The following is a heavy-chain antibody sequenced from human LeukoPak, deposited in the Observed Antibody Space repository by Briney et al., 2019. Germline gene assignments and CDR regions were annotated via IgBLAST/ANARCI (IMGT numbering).Heavy chain of an antibody. J-gene: IGHJ3*02. CDR2: INPKSGGT. CDR1: GYTFTGYY. CDR3: ARFPIYMEVAHNGVLAFDI. Sequence: ASVTVSCKASGYTFTGYYMHWVRQAPGQGLEWMGWINPKSGGTNYAQKFQGRVTLTRDTSISTSYMELNSLRSDATAVYYCARFPIYMEVAHNGVLAFDIWGQGTTVTVAS. D-gene: IGHD5-12*01. V-gene: IGHV1-2*02.